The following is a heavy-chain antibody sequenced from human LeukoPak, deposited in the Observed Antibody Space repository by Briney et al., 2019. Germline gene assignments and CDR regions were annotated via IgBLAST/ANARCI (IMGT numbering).Heavy chain of an antibody. V-gene: IGHV3-30*04. CDR2: ISHDGTTK. J-gene: IGHJ5*02. D-gene: IGHD1-26*01. CDR3: ARVEIVGATDWFDP. CDR1: GFAFSNYA. Sequence: GGSLRLSCAASGFAFSNYAIHWVCQAPGKGLEWVAVISHDGTTKYYADSVKGRFTISRDNSKNTLYLEMNSLRVEDTAVYYCARVEIVGATDWFDPWGQGTLVTVSS.